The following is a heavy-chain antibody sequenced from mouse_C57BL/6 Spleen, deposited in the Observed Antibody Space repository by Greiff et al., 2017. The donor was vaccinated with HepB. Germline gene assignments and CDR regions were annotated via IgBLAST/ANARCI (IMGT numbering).Heavy chain of an antibody. V-gene: IGHV1-19*01. J-gene: IGHJ4*01. CDR2: IYPYNGGT. CDR3: ARGHYGSSRDAMDD. Sequence: EVQLQQSGPVLVKPGASVKMSCKASGYTFTDYYMNWVKQSHGKSLEWIGVIYPYNGGTSYNQKFKGKATLTVDKSSSTAYMELNSLTSEDSAVYDCARGHYGSSRDAMDDWGQGTSVTVAS. D-gene: IGHD1-1*01. CDR1: GYTFTDYY.